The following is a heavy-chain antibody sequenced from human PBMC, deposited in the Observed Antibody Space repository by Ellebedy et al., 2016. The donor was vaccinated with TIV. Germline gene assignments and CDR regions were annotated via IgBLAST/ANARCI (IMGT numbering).Heavy chain of an antibody. V-gene: IGHV4-59*08. CDR3: ARHMVRIRLGMDV. D-gene: IGHD3-10*01. CDR2: IYYSGST. J-gene: IGHJ6*02. CDR1: GVSITSHF. Sequence: PSETLSLTCTVSGVSITSHFWTWLRQPPGKGLEWIGYIYYSGSTKYNPSLESRVTMSVETSKNQFSLELTSVTAADTAVYYCARHMVRIRLGMDVWGQGTTVTVSS.